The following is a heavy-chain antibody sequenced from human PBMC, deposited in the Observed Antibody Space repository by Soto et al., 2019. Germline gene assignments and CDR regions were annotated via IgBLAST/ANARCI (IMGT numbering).Heavy chain of an antibody. Sequence: QVQLQESGPGLVKPSQTLSLTCAVSGGSIRSDGSYWTWIRQLPVGGLEWIGYIYYSGSTSYNPSLVSRASISFDSSENQFSLRLTSVTAADTAVYYCARIAGNRRGYPIDSWGQGTLVTVSS. CDR3: ARIAGNRRGYPIDS. CDR2: IYYSGST. CDR1: GGSIRSDGSY. V-gene: IGHV4-31*11. J-gene: IGHJ4*02. D-gene: IGHD5-18*01.